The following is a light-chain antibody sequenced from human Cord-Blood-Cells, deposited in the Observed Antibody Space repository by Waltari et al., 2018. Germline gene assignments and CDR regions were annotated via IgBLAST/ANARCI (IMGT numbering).Light chain of an antibody. J-gene: IGKJ5*01. CDR2: AAS. CDR3: QQLNSYPPSIT. Sequence: IQMSKYTSSLSESVGDRVTITCRASPGISSYLAWYQQKQGKAPKPLIYAASTLQSGVPSRFSGSGSGTDFTLTISSLQPEDFATYYCQQLNSYPPSITFGQGTRLEIK. CDR1: PGISSY. V-gene: IGKV1-9*01.